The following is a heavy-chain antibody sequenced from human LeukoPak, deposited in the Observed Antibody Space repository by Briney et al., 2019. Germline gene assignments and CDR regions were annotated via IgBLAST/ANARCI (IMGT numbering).Heavy chain of an antibody. CDR2: IIPILGIA. V-gene: IGHV1-69*04. Sequence: ASVKVSCKASGGTFSSYAISWVRQAPGQGLEWMGRIIPILGIANYAQKFQGRVTITADKSTSTAYMELSGLRSEDTAVYYCARAKIAVAGGDWFDPWGQGTLVTVSS. D-gene: IGHD6-19*01. CDR3: ARAKIAVAGGDWFDP. J-gene: IGHJ5*02. CDR1: GGTFSSYA.